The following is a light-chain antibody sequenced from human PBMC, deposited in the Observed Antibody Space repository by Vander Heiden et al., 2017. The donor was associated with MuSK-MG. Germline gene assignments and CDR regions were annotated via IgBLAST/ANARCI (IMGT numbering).Light chain of an antibody. Sequence: DIQLTQSPSSLSASVGDRVTITCQASQDINSYVNWFQQKPGKAPKVLIWDASNLQTGVPSRFSGSGSGTDFTFTITSLQPEDVATYYCQHYASLPWTFGQGTNVEI. J-gene: IGKJ1*01. CDR3: QHYASLPWT. CDR2: DAS. CDR1: QDINSY. V-gene: IGKV1-33*01.